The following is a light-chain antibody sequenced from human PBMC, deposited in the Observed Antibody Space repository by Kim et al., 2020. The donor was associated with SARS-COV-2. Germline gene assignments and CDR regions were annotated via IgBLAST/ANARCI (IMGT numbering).Light chain of an antibody. J-gene: IGLJ2*01. CDR3: SSYGGSDNHVV. V-gene: IGLV2-8*01. CDR1: SSDIGAYNY. Sequence: QSALTQPLSASGSPGQSVTISCTGTSSDIGAYNYVSWYQQDSGKAPKLIIFEVNKRPSGVPARFSGSKSGETASLTVSGLQAEDEADYYCSSYGGSDNHVVFGGGTKLTVL. CDR2: EVN.